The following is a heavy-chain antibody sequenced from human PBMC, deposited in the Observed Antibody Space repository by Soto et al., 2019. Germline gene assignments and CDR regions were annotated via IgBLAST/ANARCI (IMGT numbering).Heavy chain of an antibody. J-gene: IGHJ4*02. Sequence: PGESLKISCKGSGYSFTNYWIGWVRQMPGKGLEWMGIIYPGDSDTRYSPSFQGQVIISVDQSISTAYLQWSSLQASDTAMYYCARQDYNYAYFDFWGQGXLVTVSS. CDR2: IYPGDSDT. D-gene: IGHD5-18*01. CDR1: GYSFTNYW. V-gene: IGHV5-51*01. CDR3: ARQDYNYAYFDF.